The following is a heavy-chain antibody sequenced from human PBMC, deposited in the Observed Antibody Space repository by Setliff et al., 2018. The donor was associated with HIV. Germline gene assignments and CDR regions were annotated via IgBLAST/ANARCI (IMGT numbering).Heavy chain of an antibody. CDR1: GHSFTTYF. CDR2: INPSGGEP. Sequence: ASVKVPCKASGHSFTTYFLHWVRQAPGQGLEWMGMINPSGGEPIYAPRYQGRVTMTRDTSISTAYMELGGLRSDDTSVYYCARNYGADSNYFDYWGQGTLVTVSS. CDR3: ARNYGADSNYFDY. D-gene: IGHD4-17*01. V-gene: IGHV1-2*02. J-gene: IGHJ4*02.